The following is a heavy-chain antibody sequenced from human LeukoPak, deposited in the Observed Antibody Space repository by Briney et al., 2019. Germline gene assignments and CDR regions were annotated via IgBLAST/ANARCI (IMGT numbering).Heavy chain of an antibody. V-gene: IGHV1-69*04. CDR2: IIPIFGIA. J-gene: IGHJ6*02. Sequence: SVKVSCKASGGTFSSYAISWVRQAPGQGLEWMGRIIPIFGIANYAQKFQGRVTITADKSTSTAYMELSSLGSEDTAVYYCARGGSSVLREGMDVWGQGTTVTVSS. CDR1: GGTFSSYA. CDR3: ARGGSSVLREGMDV. D-gene: IGHD3-10*01.